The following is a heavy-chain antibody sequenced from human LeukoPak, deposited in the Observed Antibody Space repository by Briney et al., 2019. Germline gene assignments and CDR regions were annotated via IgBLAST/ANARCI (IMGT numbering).Heavy chain of an antibody. V-gene: IGHV1-18*01. Sequence: GASVKVSCKASGYTFTSYGISWVRQAPGQRLEWMGWISAYNGNTNYAQKLQGRVTMTTDTSTSTAYMELRSLRSDDTAVYYCARDLPTRDYYDSSGYYRYWGQGTLVTVSS. CDR3: ARDLPTRDYYDSSGYYRY. CDR1: GYTFTSYG. D-gene: IGHD3-22*01. CDR2: ISAYNGNT. J-gene: IGHJ4*02.